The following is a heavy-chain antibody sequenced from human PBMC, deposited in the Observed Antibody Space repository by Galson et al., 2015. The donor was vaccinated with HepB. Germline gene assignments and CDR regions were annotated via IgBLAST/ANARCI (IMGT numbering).Heavy chain of an antibody. V-gene: IGHV3-21*01. CDR3: ARDRVAAADTFDY. D-gene: IGHD6-13*01. J-gene: IGHJ4*02. CDR1: GFTFSSYS. Sequence: SLRLSCAASGFTFSSYSMNWVRQAPGKGLEWVSSISSSSYIYYADSVKGRFTISRDNAKNSLYLQMNSLRAEDTAVYYCARDRVAAADTFDYWGQGTLVTVSS. CDR2: ISSSSYI.